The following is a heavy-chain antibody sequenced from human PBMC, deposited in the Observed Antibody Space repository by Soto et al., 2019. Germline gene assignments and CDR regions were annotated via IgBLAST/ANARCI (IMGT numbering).Heavy chain of an antibody. CDR2: ISSRSDSI. J-gene: IGHJ1*01. CDR3: ARDRSADRFVQYFQH. V-gene: IGHV3-21*01. Sequence: EVQLVESGGGLVQRGGTLRLSCAASGFISTSYSMVWVRQAPGKGLEWVSSISSRSDSIYYADSVKGRFTISRDNAQNSLYLQMNSLTSEDTAVYYCARDRSADRFVQYFQHWGPGTLVTVSS. D-gene: IGHD6-19*01. CDR1: GFISTSYS.